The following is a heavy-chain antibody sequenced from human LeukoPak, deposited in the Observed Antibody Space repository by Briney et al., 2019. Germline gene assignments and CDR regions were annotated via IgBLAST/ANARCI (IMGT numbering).Heavy chain of an antibody. D-gene: IGHD3-10*01. CDR2: IFYDGSTE. CDR1: GFTFSNFG. Sequence: PGGSLRLSCAASGFTFSNFGMHWVRQTPGKGLEWLAVIFYDGSTEEYADSVKGRFTVSRDNSKNTLFLEMDSLRADDTAVYYCAKEPSPPSGFGALWPWGQGTLVTVSS. CDR3: AKEPSPPSGFGALWP. J-gene: IGHJ5*02. V-gene: IGHV3-30*18.